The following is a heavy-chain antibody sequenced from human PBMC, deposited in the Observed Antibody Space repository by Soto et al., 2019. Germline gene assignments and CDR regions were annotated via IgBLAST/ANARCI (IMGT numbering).Heavy chain of an antibody. D-gene: IGHD3-16*01. Sequence: QVQLVQSGAEVKNPGASVKVSCKASGYTFTGYGIGWARQAPGQGLEWRGWINTYNGNTNYAQNVQGRVTLTTDTSTSTAYMELRSLRSNDTAIYYCAMVDVYVTPSPQDVWGQGTTVIVSS. CDR3: AMVDVYVTPSPQDV. CDR1: GYTFTGYG. J-gene: IGHJ6*02. CDR2: INTYNGNT. V-gene: IGHV1-18*01.